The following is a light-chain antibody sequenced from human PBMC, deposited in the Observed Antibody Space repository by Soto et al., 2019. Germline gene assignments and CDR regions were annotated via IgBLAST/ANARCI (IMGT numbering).Light chain of an antibody. CDR2: DTS. V-gene: IGKV3-11*01. Sequence: EIVLTQSPATRSSSAAHRATLSCRASQSVNKHLAWYQHRPGQAPRLLIYDTSYRAAGIPARFSGSGSGTDFTLTISSLEPEDLAVYYCQQRGTFGPGTKVDI. CDR3: QQRGT. J-gene: IGKJ3*01. CDR1: QSVNKH.